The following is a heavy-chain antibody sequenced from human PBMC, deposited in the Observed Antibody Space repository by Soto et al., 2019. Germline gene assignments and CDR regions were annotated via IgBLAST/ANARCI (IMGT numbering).Heavy chain of an antibody. V-gene: IGHV4-59*08. J-gene: IGHJ4*02. CDR3: ARHSRAVAGTRTYYFDY. CDR2: IYYSGST. CDR1: GGSISSYY. Sequence: PSETLSLTCTVSGGSISSYYWSWIRQPPGKGLEWIGYIYYSGSTNYNPSLKSRVTISVDTSKNQFSLKLSSVTAADTAVYYCARHSRAVAGTRTYYFDYWGQGTLVTVSS. D-gene: IGHD6-19*01.